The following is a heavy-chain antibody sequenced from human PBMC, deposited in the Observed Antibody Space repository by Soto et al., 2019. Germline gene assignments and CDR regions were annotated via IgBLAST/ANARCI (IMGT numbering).Heavy chain of an antibody. CDR3: ARALEGTIFGVAEPPPLYGMDV. D-gene: IGHD3-3*01. CDR2: IYPGDSDT. J-gene: IGHJ6*02. Sequence: PGESLKISCKGSGYSFTSYWIGWVRQMPGKGLEWMGIIYPGDSDTRYSPSFQGQVTISADKSISTAYLQGSSLKASDTAMYYCARALEGTIFGVAEPPPLYGMDVWGQGATVTVSS. V-gene: IGHV5-51*01. CDR1: GYSFTSYW.